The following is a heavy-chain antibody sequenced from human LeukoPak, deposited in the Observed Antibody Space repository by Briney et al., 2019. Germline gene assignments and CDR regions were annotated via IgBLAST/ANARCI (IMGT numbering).Heavy chain of an antibody. CDR2: IYTSGST. CDR3: ARDQKLDYYDSSGLDY. V-gene: IGHV4-61*02. Sequence: PSQTLSLTCTVSGGSISSGSYYWSWIRQPAGKGLEWIGRIYTSGSTYYNPSLKSRVTISVDTSKNQFSLKLSSVTAADTAVYYCARDQKLDYYDSSGLDYWGQGTLVTVSS. CDR1: GGSISSGSYY. D-gene: IGHD3-22*01. J-gene: IGHJ4*02.